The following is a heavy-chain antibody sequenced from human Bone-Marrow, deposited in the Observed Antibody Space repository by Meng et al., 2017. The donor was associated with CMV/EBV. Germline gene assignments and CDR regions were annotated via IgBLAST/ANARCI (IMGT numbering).Heavy chain of an antibody. CDR1: GYTFTSNG. CDR3: ARSPSTTYYYYGMDV. CDR2: ISAYNGNT. V-gene: IGHV1-18*01. J-gene: IGHJ6*02. Sequence: ASVKVPCKASGYTFTSNGISWVRQAPGQGLEWMGWISAYNGNTNYAQKLQGRVTMTTDTSTSTAYVELRSLRSDDTAVYYCARSPSTTYYYYGMDVWGQGTTVTVSS. D-gene: IGHD4-17*01.